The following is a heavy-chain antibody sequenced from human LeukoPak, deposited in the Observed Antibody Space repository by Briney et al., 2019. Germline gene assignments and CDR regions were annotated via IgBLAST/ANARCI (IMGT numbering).Heavy chain of an antibody. J-gene: IGHJ6*03. D-gene: IGHD3-3*01. V-gene: IGHV3-21*01. CDR3: AREGSGDDFWSGYYYYYYYYMDV. Sequence: TGGSLRLSCAASGFTFSSYSMNWVRQAPGKGLEWVSSISSCSSYIYYADSVEGRFTISRDNAKNSLYLQMNSLRAEDTAVYYCAREGSGDDFWSGYYYYYYYYMDVWGKGTTVTVSS. CDR2: ISSCSSYI. CDR1: GFTFSSYS.